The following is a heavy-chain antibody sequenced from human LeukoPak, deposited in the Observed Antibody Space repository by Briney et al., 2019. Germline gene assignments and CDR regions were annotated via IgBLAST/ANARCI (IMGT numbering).Heavy chain of an antibody. CDR1: GITLSNYG. CDR2: IYSGGST. CDR3: ALGGYAFDI. V-gene: IGHV3-53*04. J-gene: IGHJ3*02. D-gene: IGHD1-26*01. Sequence: GGSLRLSCAVSGITLSNYGMSWVRQAPGKGLEWVSVIYSGGSTYYADSVKGRFTISRRNSKNTLYLQMNSLRAEDTAVYYCALGGYAFDIWGQGTMVTVSS.